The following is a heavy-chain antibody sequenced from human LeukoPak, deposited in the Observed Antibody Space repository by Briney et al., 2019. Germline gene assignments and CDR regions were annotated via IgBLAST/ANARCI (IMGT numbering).Heavy chain of an antibody. CDR3: ARDRREIQVWPREYYYNYMDV. D-gene: IGHD5-18*01. Sequence: GGSLRLSCAASGFTFSNYWMNWVRQAPGKGLEWVANIKQDGSEKYYVDSVRGRFTISRDNAKNSMYLQMTSLRAEDTAVYYCARDRREIQVWPREYYYNYMDVWGKGTTVTISS. CDR2: IKQDGSEK. J-gene: IGHJ6*03. CDR1: GFTFSNYW. V-gene: IGHV3-7*01.